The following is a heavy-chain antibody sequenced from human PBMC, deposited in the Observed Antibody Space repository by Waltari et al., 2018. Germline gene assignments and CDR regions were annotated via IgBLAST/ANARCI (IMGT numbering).Heavy chain of an antibody. CDR3: ARGWFDP. Sequence: FFNPGWSLRLSCVASGFTFSDYYMSWVRQAPGKGMEWISYISSSATTKYDAYSGKGRVTISRDNTKNSLYLQMNSLRGEDTAVYYCARGWFDPWGQGTLVTVSS. J-gene: IGHJ5*02. V-gene: IGHV3-11*01. CDR2: ISSSATTK. CDR1: GFTFSDYY.